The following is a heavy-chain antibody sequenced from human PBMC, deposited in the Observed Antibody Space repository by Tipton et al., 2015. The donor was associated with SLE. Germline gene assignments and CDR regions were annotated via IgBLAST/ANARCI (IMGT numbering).Heavy chain of an antibody. J-gene: IGHJ6*03. CDR1: GGSFSGYY. D-gene: IGHD3/OR15-3a*01. V-gene: IGHV4-34*01. CDR3: ARAPGLDRDYYYYYYMDV. CDR2: INHSGVT. Sequence: TLSLTCAVYGGSFSGYYWSWIRQPPGKGLEWIGEINHSGVTNYNPSLKSRVTISVDTSKNQFSLKLSSVTAADTAVYYCARAPGLDRDYYYYYYMDVWGKGTTVTVSS.